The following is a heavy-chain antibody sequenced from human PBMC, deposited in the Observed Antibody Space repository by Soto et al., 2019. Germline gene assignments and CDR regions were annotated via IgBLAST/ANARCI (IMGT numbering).Heavy chain of an antibody. Sequence: QVQLQDSGPGLVKPSETLSLTCTVSGGSISSYYWSWIRQPPGKGLEWIGYIYYSGSTNYNPSLKSRVPISVDTSKNQFSLKLSSVTAADTAVYYCARTYCGGDCYPGDAFDIWGQGTMVTVSS. V-gene: IGHV4-59*01. CDR1: GGSISSYY. CDR2: IYYSGST. CDR3: ARTYCGGDCYPGDAFDI. D-gene: IGHD2-21*02. J-gene: IGHJ3*02.